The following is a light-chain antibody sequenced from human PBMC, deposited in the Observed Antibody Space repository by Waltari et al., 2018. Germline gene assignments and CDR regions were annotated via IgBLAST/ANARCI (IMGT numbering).Light chain of an antibody. CDR3: QQYYNSPRT. CDR1: QSVLFTSKNKNY. Sequence: DIVMTQSPDSLAVSLGERAPISCKSSQSVLFTSKNKNYLDWYQQKPGQPPKLLISWASTRESGVPDRFSGSGSGTDFTLTISSLQAEDVAVYFCQQYYNSPRTFGQGTKVEIK. V-gene: IGKV4-1*01. J-gene: IGKJ1*01. CDR2: WAS.